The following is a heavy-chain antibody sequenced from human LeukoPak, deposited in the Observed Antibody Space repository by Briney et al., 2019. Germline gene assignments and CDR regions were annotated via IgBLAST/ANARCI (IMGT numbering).Heavy chain of an antibody. Sequence: PSETLSLTCADSGYSISSGYYWGWIRQPPGKGLEWIGSIYYSGSTHYNPSLKSRVTISVDTSKNQFSLKLNSVTAADTAVYYCARNDSSGYFDYWGQGTLVTVSS. CDR3: ARNDSSGYFDY. CDR2: IYYSGST. CDR1: GYSISSGYY. D-gene: IGHD3-22*01. J-gene: IGHJ4*02. V-gene: IGHV4-38-2*01.